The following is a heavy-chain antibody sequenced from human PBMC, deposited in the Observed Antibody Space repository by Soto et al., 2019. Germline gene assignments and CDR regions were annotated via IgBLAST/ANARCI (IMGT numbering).Heavy chain of an antibody. J-gene: IGHJ1*01. CDR3: ARGAPLLLWFGETEYFQH. Sequence: SETLSLTCTVSGGSISSGDYYWSWIRQPPGKGLEWIGYIYYSGSTYYNPSLKSRVTISVDTSKNQFSLKLSSVTAADTAVYYCARGAPLLLWFGETEYFQHWGQGTLVTVSS. V-gene: IGHV4-30-4*01. D-gene: IGHD3-10*01. CDR2: IYYSGST. CDR1: GGSISSGDYY.